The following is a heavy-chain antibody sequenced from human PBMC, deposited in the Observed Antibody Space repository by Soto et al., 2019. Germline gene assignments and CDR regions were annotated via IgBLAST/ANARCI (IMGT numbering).Heavy chain of an antibody. CDR3: AKRVPAASWFDP. Sequence: PGGSLRLSCAVSGFRFRDYGMSWVRQAPGKGLEWVANIKQDESGKYYVDSVKGRFTISRDNAKNALYLQMNSLRVEDTAVYYCAKRVPAASWFDPWGRGTLVTVSS. D-gene: IGHD2-2*01. J-gene: IGHJ5*02. CDR1: GFRFRDYG. V-gene: IGHV3-7*03. CDR2: IKQDESGK.